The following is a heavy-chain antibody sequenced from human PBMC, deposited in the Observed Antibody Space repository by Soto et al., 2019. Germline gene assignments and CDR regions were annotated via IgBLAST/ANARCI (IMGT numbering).Heavy chain of an antibody. D-gene: IGHD3-3*01. J-gene: IGHJ6*02. CDR3: AREGWSGSYYYAMDV. CDR1: GFTFSSYS. Sequence: EVQLVESGGGLVKPGGSPRLSCAASGFTFSSYSMNWVRQAPGKGLEWVSSISSSGTYTYYAGSLKGRFTIAGDNATNSRCLQLNSLRAEDTGVYCCAREGWSGSYYYAMDVWGQGTTVTVSS. CDR2: ISSSGTYT. V-gene: IGHV3-21*01.